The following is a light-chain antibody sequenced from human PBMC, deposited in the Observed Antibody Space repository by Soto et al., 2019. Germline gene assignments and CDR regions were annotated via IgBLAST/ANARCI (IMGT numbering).Light chain of an antibody. CDR1: SSDVGIYNY. CDR2: EVS. V-gene: IGLV2-14*01. J-gene: IGLJ1*01. CDR3: SSYTSSSTPYV. Sequence: QSALTQPASVSGSPGQSITISCTGTSSDVGIYNYVSWYQQHPGKAPKLMIFEVSNWPSGVSNRFSGSKSGNTASLTISGLQAEDEANYYCSSYTSSSTPYVFGTGTKLTVL.